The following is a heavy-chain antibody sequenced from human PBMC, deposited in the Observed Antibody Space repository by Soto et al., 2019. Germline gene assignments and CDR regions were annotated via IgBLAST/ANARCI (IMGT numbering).Heavy chain of an antibody. CDR1: GGSISSGDYY. Sequence: SETLSLTCTVSGGSISSGDYYWSWIRQPPGKGLEWIGYIYYSGSTYYNPSLKSRVTISVDTSKNQFSLKLSSVTAADTAVYYCARVGRTGPAYGSGSYYRGPRYNWLDPWGQGTLVTVSS. J-gene: IGHJ5*02. CDR3: ARVGRTGPAYGSGSYYRGPRYNWLDP. D-gene: IGHD3-10*01. V-gene: IGHV4-30-4*01. CDR2: IYYSGST.